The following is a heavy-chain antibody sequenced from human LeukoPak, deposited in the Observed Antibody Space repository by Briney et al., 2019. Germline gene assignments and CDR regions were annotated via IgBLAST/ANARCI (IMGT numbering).Heavy chain of an antibody. D-gene: IGHD2-2*01. Sequence: GGSLRLSCAASGFTFSDYYMSWIRQAPGKGLEWVSYISSSGSTIYYADSVKGRFTISRDNAKNSLYLQMNSLRAEDTAVYYCTRAPCSSTSCPDYWGQGTLVTVSS. CDR1: GFTFSDYY. V-gene: IGHV3-11*01. CDR3: TRAPCSSTSCPDY. CDR2: ISSSGSTI. J-gene: IGHJ4*02.